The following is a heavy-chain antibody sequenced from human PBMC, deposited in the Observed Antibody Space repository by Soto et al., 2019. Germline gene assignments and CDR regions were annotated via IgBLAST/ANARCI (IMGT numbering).Heavy chain of an antibody. J-gene: IGHJ4*02. CDR2: ISASGKST. V-gene: IGHV3-23*01. CDR1: GFTFSNFA. CDR3: AKDVAATL. Sequence: GGSLRLSCAASGFTFSNFALNWVRQAPGKGLEWVSTISASGKSTYYADSVRGRLTISRDNSGNMLFLQMNGLGADDAAVYYCAKDVAATLWGQGALVTVS. D-gene: IGHD6-13*01.